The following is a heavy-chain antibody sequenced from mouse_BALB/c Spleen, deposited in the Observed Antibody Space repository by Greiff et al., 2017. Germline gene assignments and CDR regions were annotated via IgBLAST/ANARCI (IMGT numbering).Heavy chain of an antibody. J-gene: IGHJ1*01. V-gene: IGHV3-1*02. CDR2: IHYSGST. D-gene: IGHD2-14*01. CDR1: GYSITSGYS. Sequence: EVKLMESGPDLVKPSQSLSLTCTVTGYSITSGYSWHWIRQFPGNKLEWMGYIHYSGSTNYNPSLKSRISITRDTSKNQFFLQLNSVTTADTATYYFARDYRYDGVFDVWGAGTTVTVSS. CDR3: ARDYRYDGVFDV.